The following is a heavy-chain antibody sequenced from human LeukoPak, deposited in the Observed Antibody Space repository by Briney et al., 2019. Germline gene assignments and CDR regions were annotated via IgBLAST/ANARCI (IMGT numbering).Heavy chain of an antibody. CDR2: INSDETIS. CDR1: GFTFSSYW. CDR3: LYGGYFQH. V-gene: IGHV3-74*01. Sequence: GGSLRLSCAASGFTFSSYWMHWVRQVPNQGLMWVSRINSDETISEYVDSVNGRFTISRDNAKNTLYLQMNSLRAEDTAVYFCLYGGYFQHWGQGALVTVSS. D-gene: IGHD3-16*01. J-gene: IGHJ1*01.